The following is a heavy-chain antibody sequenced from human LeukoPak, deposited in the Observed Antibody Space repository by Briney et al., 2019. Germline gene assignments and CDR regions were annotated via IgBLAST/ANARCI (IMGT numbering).Heavy chain of an antibody. Sequence: ASVKVSCKASGYTFTSYGISWVRQAPGQGLEWMGWISAYNGNTNYAQKLQGRVTMTTDTSTSTAYMELRSLRFDDTAVYYCARVRTQKYYYDSSGPFDYWGQGTLVTVSS. CDR1: GYTFTSYG. J-gene: IGHJ4*02. CDR3: ARVRTQKYYYDSSGPFDY. V-gene: IGHV1-18*01. CDR2: ISAYNGNT. D-gene: IGHD3-22*01.